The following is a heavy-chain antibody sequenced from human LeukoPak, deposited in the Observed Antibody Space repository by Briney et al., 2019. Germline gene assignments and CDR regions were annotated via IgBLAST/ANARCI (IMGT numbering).Heavy chain of an antibody. CDR2: IYSGGST. D-gene: IGHD5-12*01. Sequence: GGSLRLSCAASGFTVSSSYMSWVRQAPGKGLEWVSVIYSGGSTYYADSVKGRFTISRDNSKNTVYLQMNSLRAEDTAVYYCARDIGRDADYWGQGTLVTVSS. J-gene: IGHJ4*02. CDR1: GFTVSSSY. CDR3: ARDIGRDADY. V-gene: IGHV3-66*02.